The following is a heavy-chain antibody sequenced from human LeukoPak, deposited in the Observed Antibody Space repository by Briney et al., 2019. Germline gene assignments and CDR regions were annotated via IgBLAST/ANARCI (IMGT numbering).Heavy chain of an antibody. CDR2: FDPEDGET. Sequence: ASVKVSCKVSGDTLTVLSMYGVRQALGKGREWMGGFDPEDGETIYAQKFQGRVTMTEDTSTDTAYMEMSSLRSEDTAVYYCATAVWSLAAYDFWSQYYFDYWGQGTLVTVSS. D-gene: IGHD3-3*01. J-gene: IGHJ4*02. V-gene: IGHV1-24*01. CDR3: ATAVWSLAAYDFWSQYYFDY. CDR1: GDTLTVLS.